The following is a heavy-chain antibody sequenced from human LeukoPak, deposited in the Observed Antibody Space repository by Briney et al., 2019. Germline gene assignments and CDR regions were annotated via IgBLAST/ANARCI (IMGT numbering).Heavy chain of an antibody. CDR3: AREGNWRGAQNLDY. CDR1: GYSFTNYG. Sequence: ASVKVSCKASGYSFTNYGITWVRQAPGQGLEWTGWITPYSGYTKYAQKFLGRITMTAETLTRTSYMELRSLRSDDTAVYYCAREGNWRGAQNLDYWGQGILVTVSS. J-gene: IGHJ4*02. CDR2: ITPYSGYT. D-gene: IGHD1-20*01. V-gene: IGHV1-18*01.